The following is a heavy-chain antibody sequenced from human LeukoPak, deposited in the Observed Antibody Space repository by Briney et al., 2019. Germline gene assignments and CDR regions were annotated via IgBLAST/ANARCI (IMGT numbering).Heavy chain of an antibody. Sequence: GESLRISCKGSGYSFTSYWISWVRQMPGKGLEWMGRIDPSDSYTNYSPSFQGHVTISADKSISTAYLQWSSLKASDTAMYYCASPIVAAQKRDYYYYGMDVWGKGTTVTVSS. CDR2: IDPSDSYT. V-gene: IGHV5-10-1*01. D-gene: IGHD6-13*01. J-gene: IGHJ6*04. CDR3: ASPIVAAQKRDYYYYGMDV. CDR1: GYSFTSYW.